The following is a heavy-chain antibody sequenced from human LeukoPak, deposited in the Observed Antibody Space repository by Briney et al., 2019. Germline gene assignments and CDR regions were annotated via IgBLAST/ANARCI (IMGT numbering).Heavy chain of an antibody. CDR3: ARYGTGWYAFEY. V-gene: IGHV4-59*08. J-gene: IGHJ4*02. D-gene: IGHD6-19*01. Sequence: PSETLSLTCTVSGGSITSNYWSWIRQPPGKGLEWIGYIYYDGSINYNPSLKSRVTISVDTSKSQLSLNLTSVTAADTAVYYCARYGTGWYAFEYWGQGTLVTVSS. CDR2: IYYDGSI. CDR1: GGSITSNY.